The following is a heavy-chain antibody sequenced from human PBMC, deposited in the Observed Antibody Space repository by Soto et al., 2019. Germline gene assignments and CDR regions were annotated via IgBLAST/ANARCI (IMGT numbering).Heavy chain of an antibody. CDR3: ARGGSGYTWLNEF. V-gene: IGHV1-69*13. D-gene: IGHD3-22*01. J-gene: IGHJ4*02. Sequence: SVKVSCKASGGLFSSYPISWVRQVPGQGLEWMGGIIPVFQTAYYTQRFQGRVTITADESTNTAYMELSSLRSEDTAIYYCARGGSGYTWLNEFWGQGTLVTVSS. CDR1: GGLFSSYP. CDR2: IIPVFQTA.